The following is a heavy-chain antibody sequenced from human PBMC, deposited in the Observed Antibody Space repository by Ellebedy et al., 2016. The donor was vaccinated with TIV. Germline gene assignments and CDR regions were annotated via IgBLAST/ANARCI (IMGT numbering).Heavy chain of an antibody. J-gene: IGHJ4*02. V-gene: IGHV4-59*01. CDR3: ATGPNHDFFDY. CDR1: GGSISSYY. D-gene: IGHD1-14*01. CDR2: IYYSGST. Sequence: MPSETLSLTCTVSGGSISSYYWSWIRQPPGKGLEWIGYIYYSGSTNYNPSLKSRVTISLDTSKNQLSLKLSSVTAADTAVYYCATGPNHDFFDYWGQGTLVTVSS.